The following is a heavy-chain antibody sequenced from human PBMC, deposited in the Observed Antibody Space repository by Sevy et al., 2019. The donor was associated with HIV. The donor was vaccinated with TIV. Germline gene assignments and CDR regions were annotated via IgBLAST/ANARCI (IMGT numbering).Heavy chain of an antibody. J-gene: IGHJ6*02. Sequence: GGSLRLSVAASGFTFSSNYMSWVRQAPGKGLEWVSVIYSGGSTYYADSVKGRFTISRDNSKNTLYLQMNSLRAEDTAVYYCARGIAVAGTRYYYGMDVWGQGTTVTVSS. CDR1: GFTFSSNY. D-gene: IGHD6-19*01. V-gene: IGHV3-53*01. CDR2: IYSGGST. CDR3: ARGIAVAGTRYYYGMDV.